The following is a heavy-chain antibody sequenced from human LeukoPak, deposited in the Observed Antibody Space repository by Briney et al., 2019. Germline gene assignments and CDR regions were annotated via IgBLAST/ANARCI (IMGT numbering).Heavy chain of an antibody. Sequence: ASVKVSCKASGGTFSSYAISWVRQAPGQGLEWMGRIIPILGIANYAQKFQGRVTITADKSTSTAYMELSSLRSEDTAVYYCARGERGARRDGYNFDYWGQGTLVTVSS. J-gene: IGHJ4*02. CDR3: ARGERGARRDGYNFDY. CDR1: GGTFSSYA. V-gene: IGHV1-69*04. CDR2: IIPILGIA. D-gene: IGHD5-24*01.